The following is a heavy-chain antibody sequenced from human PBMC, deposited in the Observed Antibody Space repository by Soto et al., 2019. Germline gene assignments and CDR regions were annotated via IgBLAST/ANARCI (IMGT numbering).Heavy chain of an antibody. CDR3: ARDGPENDDYGDYSPPGMDV. Sequence: GGSLRLSCAASGFTFSSYGMHWVRQAPGKGLEWVAVIWYDGSNKYYADSVKGRFTISRDNSKNTLYLQMNSLRAEDTAVYYCARDGPENDDYGDYSPPGMDVWGQGTTVTVSS. CDR1: GFTFSSYG. CDR2: IWYDGSNK. D-gene: IGHD4-17*01. J-gene: IGHJ6*02. V-gene: IGHV3-33*01.